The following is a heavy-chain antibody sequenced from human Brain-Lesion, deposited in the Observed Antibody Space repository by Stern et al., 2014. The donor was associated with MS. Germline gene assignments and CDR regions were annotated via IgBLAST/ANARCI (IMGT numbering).Heavy chain of an antibody. D-gene: IGHD2-15*01. Sequence: QVQLVESGPGLVKPSETLSLTCTVAGGSVSSTSYAWAWIRQPPGKGLEWIGTIYFLWNTYYSPSLTHPFPLSLDPSKNQFSLHRRSVTAADTAVYYCAGEEDIRYCSGGSCTGNWFDPWGQGTLVTVSS. V-gene: IGHV4-39*01. CDR1: GGSVSSTSYA. CDR3: AGEEDIRYCSGGSCTGNWFDP. CDR2: IYFLWNT. J-gene: IGHJ5*02.